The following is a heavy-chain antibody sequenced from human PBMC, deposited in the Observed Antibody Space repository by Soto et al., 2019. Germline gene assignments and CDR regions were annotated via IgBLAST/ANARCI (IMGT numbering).Heavy chain of an antibody. D-gene: IGHD2-2*01. CDR1: GFTFTGYE. V-gene: IGHV3-48*03. Sequence: ESVGGLVQPGGSLRLSCVASGFTFTGYEMNWVRQAPGKGLEWVSYISSSGNSKYYADSVKGRFTISRDNAKNSLYLQMNSLRAEDTAIYYCARESCSSSSCSTRYGMDVWGQGSTVTVSS. CDR3: ARESCSSSSCSTRYGMDV. J-gene: IGHJ6*02. CDR2: ISSSGNSK.